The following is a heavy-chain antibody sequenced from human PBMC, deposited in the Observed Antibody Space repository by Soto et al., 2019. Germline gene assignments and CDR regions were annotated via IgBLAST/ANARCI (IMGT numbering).Heavy chain of an antibody. D-gene: IGHD6-13*01. CDR3: AKENGYSSSWFEFDY. CDR2: ISGSGGST. V-gene: IGHV3-23*01. CDR1: GFTFSSYA. Sequence: PGGSLRLSCAASGFTFSSYAMSWVRQAPGKGLEWVSAISGSGGSTYYAGSVKGRFTISRDNSKNTLYLQMNSLRAEDTAVYYCAKENGYSSSWFEFDYWGQGTLVTVSS. J-gene: IGHJ4*02.